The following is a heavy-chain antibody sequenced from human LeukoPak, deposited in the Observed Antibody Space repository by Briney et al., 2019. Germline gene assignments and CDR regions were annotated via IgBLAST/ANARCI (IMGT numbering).Heavy chain of an antibody. J-gene: IGHJ4*02. V-gene: IGHV3-21*01. CDR3: ASLRIWFDY. CDR2: ISSSSSYI. Sequence: TGGSLRLSCAASGFTFSSYSMNWVRQAPGKGLEWVSSISSSSSYIYYADSVKGRFTISRDNAKNSLYLRMNSLRAEDTAVYYCASLRIWFDYWGQGTLVTVSS. CDR1: GFTFSSYS. D-gene: IGHD2-15*01.